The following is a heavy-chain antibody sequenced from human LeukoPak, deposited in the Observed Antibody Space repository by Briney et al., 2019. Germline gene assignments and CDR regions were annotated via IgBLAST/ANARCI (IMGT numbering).Heavy chain of an antibody. CDR2: IYYSGST. J-gene: IGHJ6*03. CDR1: GGSISSSSYY. CDR3: ARRFGSNYYYYMDV. D-gene: IGHD3-10*01. V-gene: IGHV4-39*07. Sequence: SETLSLTCTVSGGSISSSSYYWGWIRQSPGKGLECIGSIYYSGSTYYNPSLKSRVTISVDTSKNQFSLKLSSVTAADTAVYYCARRFGSNYYYYMDVWGKGTTVTVSS.